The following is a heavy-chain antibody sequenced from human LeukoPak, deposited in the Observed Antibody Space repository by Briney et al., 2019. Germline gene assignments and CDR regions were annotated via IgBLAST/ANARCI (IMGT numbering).Heavy chain of an antibody. CDR3: AKDRGGSSQLGDAFDV. CDR1: GFTFSSYA. D-gene: IGHD2-15*01. CDR2: ISYDGSNK. J-gene: IGHJ3*01. V-gene: IGHV3-30*04. Sequence: PGGSLRLSCAASGFTFSSYAMHWVRQAPGKGLEWVAVISYDGSNKYYADSVKGRFTISRDNSKNTLYLQMNSLRAEDTALYYCAKDRGGSSQLGDAFDVWGHGTMVTVSS.